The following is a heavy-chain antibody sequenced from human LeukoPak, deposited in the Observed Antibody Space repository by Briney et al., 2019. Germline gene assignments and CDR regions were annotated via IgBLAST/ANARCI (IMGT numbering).Heavy chain of an antibody. CDR3: ARGSYYDILTGYPSIYYYYMDV. D-gene: IGHD3-9*01. J-gene: IGHJ6*03. CDR2: MNPNSGNT. Sequence: ASVRVSCKASGYIFTSYDINWVGQATGQGLEWMGWMNPNSGNTGYAQKFQGRVTMTRNTSISTAYMELSSLRSEDTAVYYCARGSYYDILTGYPSIYYYYMDVWGKGTTVTVSS. CDR1: GYIFTSYD. V-gene: IGHV1-8*01.